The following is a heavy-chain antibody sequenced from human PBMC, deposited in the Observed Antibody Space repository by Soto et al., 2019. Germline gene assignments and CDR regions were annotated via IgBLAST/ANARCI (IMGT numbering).Heavy chain of an antibody. D-gene: IGHD2-2*01. CDR3: ARVARVVPAATVVFDY. V-gene: IGHV4-59*01. Sequence: PSETLSLTCTVSGGSISSYYWTWIRQPPGKGLEWIGYIYYSGSTNYNPSLKSRVTISVATSKTQFSLKLSSVTAADTAVYYCARVARVVPAATVVFDYWGQGTLVTVSS. J-gene: IGHJ4*02. CDR1: GGSISSYY. CDR2: IYYSGST.